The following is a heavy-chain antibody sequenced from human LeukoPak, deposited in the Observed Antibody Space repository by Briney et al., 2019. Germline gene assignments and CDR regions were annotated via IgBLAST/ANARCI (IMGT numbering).Heavy chain of an antibody. CDR1: GLTFSNYG. CDR2: ISSTGGTT. V-gene: IGHV3-23*01. Sequence: GGSLRLSCVASGLTFSNYGISWVRQAPGKGLEWVSAISSTGGTTYYADSVKGHFTISRDNSKNTVYLQMNSLSAEDTAVYYCASGSSQDWYFDLWGRGTLVTVSS. CDR3: ASGSSQDWYFDL. D-gene: IGHD1-26*01. J-gene: IGHJ2*01.